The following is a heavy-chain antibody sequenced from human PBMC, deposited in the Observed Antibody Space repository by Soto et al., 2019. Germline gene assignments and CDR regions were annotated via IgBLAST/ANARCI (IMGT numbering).Heavy chain of an antibody. CDR3: ARRHLAVAVSPWFDP. CDR1: GLSITDSEMG. Sequence: QVTLKESGPVLVNPTETLTLRCTVSGLSITDSEMGVSWIRQPPGKALEWLAHIDSSGEKSYRTFLKSRLTISKDTSKRQIVLIMTNMDPADTATYYCARRHLAVAVSPWFDPWGQGILVTVSS. CDR2: IDSSGEK. J-gene: IGHJ5*02. V-gene: IGHV2-26*01. D-gene: IGHD3-16*01.